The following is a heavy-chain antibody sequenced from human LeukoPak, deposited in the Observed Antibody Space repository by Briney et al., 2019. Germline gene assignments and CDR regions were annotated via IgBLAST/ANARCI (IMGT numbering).Heavy chain of an antibody. J-gene: IGHJ4*02. CDR3: ARPLNWGSQYYFDY. CDR2: ISSSSSTI. D-gene: IGHD7-27*01. V-gene: IGHV3-48*01. Sequence: PGGSLRLSCAASGFTFSSYSMNWVRQAPGKGLEWVSYISSSSSTIYYADSVKGRFTISRDNAKNSLYLQMNSLRAEDTAVYYRARPLNWGSQYYFDYWGQGTLVTVSS. CDR1: GFTFSSYS.